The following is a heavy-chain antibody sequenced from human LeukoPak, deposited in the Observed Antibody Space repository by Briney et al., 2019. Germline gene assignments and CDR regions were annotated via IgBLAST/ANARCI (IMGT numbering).Heavy chain of an antibody. CDR2: IDPSDSYT. CDR1: GYSFTSYW. CDR3: ARKLGELLIGAGGFDP. V-gene: IGHV5-10-1*01. J-gene: IGHJ5*02. Sequence: GESLKISCKGSGYSFTSYWISWVRQMPGKGLEWMGRIDPSDSYTNYSPSFQGHVTISADKSISTAYLQWSSLKASDTAMYYCARKLGELLIGAGGFDPWGQGTLVTVSS. D-gene: IGHD3-10*01.